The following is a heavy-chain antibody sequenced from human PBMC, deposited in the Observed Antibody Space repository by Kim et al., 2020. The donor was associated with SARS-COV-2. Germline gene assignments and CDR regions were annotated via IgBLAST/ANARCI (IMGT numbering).Heavy chain of an antibody. D-gene: IGHD3-10*01. V-gene: IGHV4-59*13. CDR2: IYYSGST. CDR3: ARAGESGWFRVISGMGV. J-gene: IGHJ6*02. Sequence: SETLSLTCTVSGGSISSYYWSWIRQPPGKGLEWIGYIYYSGSTNYNPSLKSRVTISVDTSKNQFPLKLSSVTAADTAVYYCARAGESGWFRVISGMGVWGQGTTVTVSS. CDR1: GGSISSYY.